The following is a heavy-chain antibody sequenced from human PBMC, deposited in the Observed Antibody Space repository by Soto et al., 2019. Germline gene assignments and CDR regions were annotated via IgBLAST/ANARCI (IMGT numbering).Heavy chain of an antibody. V-gene: IGHV3-30*18. D-gene: IGHD6-13*01. J-gene: IGHJ1*01. Sequence: GGSLRLSCAASGFTFSSYGMHWVRQAPGKGLEWVAVISYDGSNKYYADSVKGRFTISRDNSKNTLYLQMNSLRAEDTAVYYCAKAGVGRRSGYSSSVYFQHWGQGTLVTVSS. CDR3: AKAGVGRRSGYSSSVYFQH. CDR2: ISYDGSNK. CDR1: GFTFSSYG.